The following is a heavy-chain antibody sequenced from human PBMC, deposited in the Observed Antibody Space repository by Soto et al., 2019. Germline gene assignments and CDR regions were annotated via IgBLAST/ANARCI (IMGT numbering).Heavy chain of an antibody. J-gene: IGHJ6*02. CDR2: IYPGDSDT. CDR1: GYSFTSYW. V-gene: IGHV5-51*01. Sequence: LGESLKISCKGSGYSFTSYWIGWVRQMPGKGLEWMGIIYPGDSDTRYSPSFQGQVTISADKSISTAYLQWSSLKASDTAMYYCARFLITGTTSGYGMDVWGQGTTVTVSS. CDR3: ARFLITGTTSGYGMDV. D-gene: IGHD1-20*01.